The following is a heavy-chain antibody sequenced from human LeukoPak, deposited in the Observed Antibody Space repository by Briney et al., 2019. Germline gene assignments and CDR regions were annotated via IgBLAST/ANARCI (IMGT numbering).Heavy chain of an antibody. CDR2: INHSGST. D-gene: IGHD3-10*01. CDR1: GFTFSNYN. J-gene: IGHJ3*02. CDR3: ARILTYYYGSGSYYDAFDI. Sequence: PGGSLRLSCAASGFTFSNYNMNWIRQPPGKGLEWIGEINHSGSTNYNPSLKTRATISADTSKNQFSLKLSSVSAADTAVYYCARILTYYYGSGSYYDAFDIWGQGTMVTVSS. V-gene: IGHV4-34*01.